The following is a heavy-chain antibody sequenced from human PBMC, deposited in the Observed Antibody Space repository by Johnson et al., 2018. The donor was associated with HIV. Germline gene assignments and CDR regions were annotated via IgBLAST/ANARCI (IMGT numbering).Heavy chain of an antibody. V-gene: IGHV3-7*04. CDR3: ARVRTGDSSGDHDAFDI. D-gene: IGHD3-22*01. J-gene: IGHJ3*02. Sequence: VQLVESGGGVVQPGGSLRLSCVASTFTFRNYWMSWVRQAPGKGLEWVGNIQEDGSQIHYMDSVKGRFTISRDNAENSLYLQMTSLRGEDTAVYYCARVRTGDSSGDHDAFDIWGQGTMVIVSS. CDR1: TFTFRNYW. CDR2: IQEDGSQI.